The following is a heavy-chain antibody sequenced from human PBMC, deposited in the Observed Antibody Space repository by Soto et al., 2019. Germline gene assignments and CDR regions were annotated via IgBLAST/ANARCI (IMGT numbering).Heavy chain of an antibody. V-gene: IGHV3-30-3*01. CDR3: ARVVRRSLWCVTQFDN. Sequence: GGSLRLSCASSGFNFSFYAMHWVRQTPGKGLEWAAVISFDGNNIYYADSVRGRFIISRDSSSSMLYLKMNNLKPEDSAIYYWARVVRRSLWCVTQFDNRGQANLVTVSS. D-gene: IGHD3-10*01. J-gene: IGHJ4*02. CDR2: ISFDGNNI. CDR1: GFNFSFYA.